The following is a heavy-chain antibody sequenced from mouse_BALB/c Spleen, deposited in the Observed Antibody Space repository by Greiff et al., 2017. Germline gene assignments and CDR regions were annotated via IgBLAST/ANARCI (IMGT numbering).Heavy chain of an antibody. J-gene: IGHJ2*01. CDR2: ISSGSSTI. CDR3: ARWGYADFDY. Sequence: EVKLMESGGGLVQPGGSRKLSCAASGFTFSSFGMHWVRQAPEKGLEWVAYISSGSSTIYYADTVKGRFTISRDNPKNTLFLQMTSLRSEDTAMYYCARWGYADFDYWGQGTTLTVSS. D-gene: IGHD2-2*01. CDR1: GFTFSSFG. V-gene: IGHV5-17*02.